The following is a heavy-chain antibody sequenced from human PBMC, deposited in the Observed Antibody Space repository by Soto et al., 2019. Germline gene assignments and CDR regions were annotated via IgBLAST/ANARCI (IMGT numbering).Heavy chain of an antibody. CDR3: ARRSSGSYYAAFDV. J-gene: IGHJ3*01. V-gene: IGHV3-23*01. Sequence: PVGSLRLSCAASGLTFNTYPMTWVRQAPGKGLEWVSSIHGSGETTYYAESVKGRFIISSDNSNNTLYLQMDSLRVDDTAVYFCARRSSGSYYAAFDVWGQGTMVTVSS. D-gene: IGHD1-26*01. CDR1: GLTFNTYP. CDR2: IHGSGETT.